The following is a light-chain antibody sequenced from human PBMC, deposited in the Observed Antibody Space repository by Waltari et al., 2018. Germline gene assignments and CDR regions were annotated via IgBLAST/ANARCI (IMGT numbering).Light chain of an antibody. CDR2: DAS. J-gene: IGKJ2*01. CDR3: QQRNNWPYT. CDR1: QSVGSY. V-gene: IGKV3-11*01. Sequence: EIVVTQSPATLSLSPGERATLSCRASQSVGSYLAWYQQKPGQAPRLLIYDASNRATGVPARFTGSGSGTDFTLTISSLEPEDCAVYHCQQRNNWPYTFGQGTKLEIK.